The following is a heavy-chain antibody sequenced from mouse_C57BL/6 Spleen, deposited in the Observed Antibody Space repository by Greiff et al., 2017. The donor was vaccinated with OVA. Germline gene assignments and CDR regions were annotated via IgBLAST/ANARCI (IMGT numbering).Heavy chain of an antibody. Sequence: EVKLVESGGDLVKPGGSLKLSCAASGFTFSSYGMSWVRQTPDKRLEWVATISSGGSYTYYPDSVKGRFTISRDNAKTTLYLQMSSLKSEDTAMYYCASMITDWYFDVWGTGTTVTVSS. D-gene: IGHD2-4*01. V-gene: IGHV5-6*02. CDR1: GFTFSSYG. CDR2: ISSGGSYT. CDR3: ASMITDWYFDV. J-gene: IGHJ1*03.